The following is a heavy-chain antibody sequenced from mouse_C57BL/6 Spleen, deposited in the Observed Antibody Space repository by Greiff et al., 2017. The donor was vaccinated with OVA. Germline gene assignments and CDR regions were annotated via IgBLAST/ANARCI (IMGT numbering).Heavy chain of an antibody. CDR2: IYPRDGST. J-gene: IGHJ1*03. CDR3: AKEGGYYLWYVDV. V-gene: IGHV1-78*01. D-gene: IGHD2-3*01. CDR1: GYTFTDHT. Sequence: QVQLQQSDAELVKPGASVKISCKVSGYTFTDHTIHWMKQRPEQGLEWIGYIYPRDGSTKYNEKFKGKATLTADKSSSTAYMQLNSLTSEDSAVYCCAKEGGYYLWYVDVWGTGTTVTVSS.